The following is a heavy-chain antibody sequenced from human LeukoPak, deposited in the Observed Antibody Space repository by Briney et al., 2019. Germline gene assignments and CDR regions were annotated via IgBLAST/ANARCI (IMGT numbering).Heavy chain of an antibody. CDR2: IHNSGTT. CDR1: GGPFSVYF. V-gene: IGHV4-34*01. D-gene: IGHD3-10*01. J-gene: IGHJ4*02. Sequence: SETLSLTCAVSGGPFSVYFWSWIRQSSGKGLEGLGEIHNSGTTNYNPSLNSRVTISEDTSKNQFYLNLSSVTAADTAVYYCARRYYYNLGSCPFDFWGQGTLVTVSS. CDR3: ARRYYYNLGSCPFDF.